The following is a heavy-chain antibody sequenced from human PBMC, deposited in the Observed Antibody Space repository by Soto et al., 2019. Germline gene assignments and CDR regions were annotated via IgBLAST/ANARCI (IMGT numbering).Heavy chain of an antibody. D-gene: IGHD4-17*01. CDR1: GFTFSSYG. CDR2: IWYDGSNK. J-gene: IGHJ6*02. V-gene: IGHV3-33*01. CDR3: ARDASTVTTLYYYYGMDV. Sequence: PGGSLRLSCAASGFTFSSYGMHWVRQAPGKGLEWVAVIWYDGSNKYYADSVKGRFTISRDNSKNTLYLQMNSLRAEDTAVYYCARDASTVTTLYYYYGMDVWGQGTTVTVSS.